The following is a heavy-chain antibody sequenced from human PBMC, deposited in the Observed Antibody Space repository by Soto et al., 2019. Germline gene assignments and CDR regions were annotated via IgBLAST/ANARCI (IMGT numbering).Heavy chain of an antibody. CDR2: MNPNSGNT. D-gene: IGHD6-19*01. CDR1: GYTFTSYD. CDR3: ARGGQCLCSWGDYSYYYMYV. Sequence: ASVKVSCKASGYTFTSYDINWVRQATGQGLEWMGWMNPNSGNTGYAQKFQGRVTMTRNTSISTAYMELSSLRSEDTAVYYCARGGQCLCSWGDYSYYYMYVWGKGTTVTVSS. V-gene: IGHV1-8*01. J-gene: IGHJ6*03.